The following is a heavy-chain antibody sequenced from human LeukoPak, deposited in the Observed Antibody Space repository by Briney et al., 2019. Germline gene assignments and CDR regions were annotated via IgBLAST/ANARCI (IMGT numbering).Heavy chain of an antibody. J-gene: IGHJ4*02. Sequence: QPGGSLRLSCAASGFTVSSNYMSWVRQAPGKGLEWVSVIYSGGSTYYADSVKGRFTISRDNSKNTLNLQMNGLRAEDTAIYYCAKYMSATNFFDYWGQGTLVTVSS. CDR3: AKYMSATNFFDY. CDR2: IYSGGST. D-gene: IGHD6-25*01. V-gene: IGHV3-53*01. CDR1: GFTVSSNY.